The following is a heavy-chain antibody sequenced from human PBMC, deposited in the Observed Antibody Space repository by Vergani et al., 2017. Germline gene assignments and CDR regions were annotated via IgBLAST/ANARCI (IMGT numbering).Heavy chain of an antibody. CDR2: IWYDGSNK. CDR3: ARDLGLIAVAGLFDY. CDR1: GFTFSSYG. D-gene: IGHD6-19*01. Sequence: QVQLVESGGGVVQPGRSLRLSCAASGFTFSSYGMHWVRQAPGKGLEWVAVIWYDGSNKYYADSVKGRFTISRDNSKNTLYLQMNSLRAEDTAVYYCARDLGLIAVAGLFDYWGQGTLVTVSS. J-gene: IGHJ4*02. V-gene: IGHV3-33*01.